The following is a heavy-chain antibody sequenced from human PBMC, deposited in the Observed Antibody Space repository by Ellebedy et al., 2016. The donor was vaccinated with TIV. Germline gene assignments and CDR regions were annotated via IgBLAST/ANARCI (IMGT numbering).Heavy chain of an antibody. CDR2: IGTAGDT. Sequence: GGSLRLXXAASGFTFSRHDMHWVRQATGKGLEWVSAIGTAGDTYYPGSVKGRFTISRENAKNSLYLQMNSLRAEDTAVYYCARDISEVQGFILFYSFYFYAMDVWGRGTTVTVSS. V-gene: IGHV3-13*01. J-gene: IGHJ6*02. CDR1: GFTFSRHD. CDR3: ARDISEVQGFILFYSFYFYAMDV. D-gene: IGHD3-10*01.